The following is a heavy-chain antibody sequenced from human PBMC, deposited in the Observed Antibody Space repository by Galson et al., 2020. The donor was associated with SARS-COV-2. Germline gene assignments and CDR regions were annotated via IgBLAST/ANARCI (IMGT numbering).Heavy chain of an antibody. CDR1: GTSISGGSYS. Sequence: SGTSISGGSYSWNWIRQPPGKGLEWIGYISHSGGTYYNPSLKSRVTISGDRSKNQFSLRLSSVTAADAAVYFCARLHYGEYAPEAFDIWGPGTRVTVAS. D-gene: IGHD4-17*01. CDR2: ISHSGGT. CDR3: ARLHYGEYAPEAFDI. J-gene: IGHJ3*02. V-gene: IGHV4-30-2*01.